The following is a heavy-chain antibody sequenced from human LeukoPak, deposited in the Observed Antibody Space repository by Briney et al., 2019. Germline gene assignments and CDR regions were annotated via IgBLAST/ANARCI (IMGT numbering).Heavy chain of an antibody. CDR2: ISGSGGST. J-gene: IGHJ4*02. CDR1: GFTFSSYA. D-gene: IGHD3-16*01. V-gene: IGHV3-23*01. CDR3: AKDGLRLRLGELYNY. Sequence: PGGSLRLSCAASGFTFSSYAMSWVRQAPGKGLEWVSAISGSGGSTYYADSVKGRFTTSRDNSKNTLYLQMNSLRAKDTAVYYCAKDGLRLRLGELYNYWGQGTLVTVSS.